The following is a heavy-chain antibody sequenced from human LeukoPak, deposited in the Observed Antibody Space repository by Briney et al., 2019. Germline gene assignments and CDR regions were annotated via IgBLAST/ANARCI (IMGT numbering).Heavy chain of an antibody. CDR1: GFTFNSYW. CDR3: ARDFKRANFESSSYVPDY. CDR2: VSADGSRS. Sequence: PGGSLRLSCAASGFTFNSYWTHWVRQAPGKGLVWVSRVSADGSRSSYADSVKGRFTISRDNAKSTLYLQMNSLGAEDTAVYYCARDFKRANFESSSYVPDYWGQGTLVTVSS. V-gene: IGHV3-74*01. D-gene: IGHD3-22*01. J-gene: IGHJ4*02.